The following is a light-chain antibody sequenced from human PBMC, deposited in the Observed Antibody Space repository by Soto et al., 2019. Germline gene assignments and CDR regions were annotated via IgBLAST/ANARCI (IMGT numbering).Light chain of an antibody. V-gene: IGLV2-14*03. CDR3: SSISTISTFA. Sequence: QSALTQPASVSGSPGQSIAISCTGTSSDVGAFNHVSWYQQHPGEAPKLLIYDVNNRPSGVSDRFSGSKSGNTASLTISGLQADDEADYHCSSISTISTFAFGGGTKVTVL. J-gene: IGLJ2*01. CDR2: DVN. CDR1: SSDVGAFNH.